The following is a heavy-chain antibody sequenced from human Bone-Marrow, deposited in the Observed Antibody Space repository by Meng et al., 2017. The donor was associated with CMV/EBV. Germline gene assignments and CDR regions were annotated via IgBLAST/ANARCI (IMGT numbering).Heavy chain of an antibody. Sequence: GGSLRLSCAASGFTVSSNYMSWVRQAPGKGLEWVSVIYSGGSTYYADSVKGRFTISRDNSKNTLYLQMNSLRAEDTALYYCAKPLPAAPYYFDSWGQGTRVTVSS. J-gene: IGHJ4*02. CDR3: AKPLPAAPYYFDS. V-gene: IGHV3-53*01. CDR1: GFTVSSNY. D-gene: IGHD2-2*01. CDR2: IYSGGST.